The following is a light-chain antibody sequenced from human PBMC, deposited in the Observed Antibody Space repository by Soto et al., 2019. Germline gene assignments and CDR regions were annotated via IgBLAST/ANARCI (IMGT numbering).Light chain of an antibody. CDR3: QQYGSSSST. V-gene: IGKV3-20*01. Sequence: EIVLTQSPGTLSLSPGERATLSCRASLSVSSNYVAWYQQKPGQAPRLLIYGASSRATGIPDRFSGSGSGTDVTLTISRLEPEDFAVYYCQQYGSSSSTFGGGTKVGIK. CDR2: GAS. J-gene: IGKJ4*02. CDR1: LSVSSNY.